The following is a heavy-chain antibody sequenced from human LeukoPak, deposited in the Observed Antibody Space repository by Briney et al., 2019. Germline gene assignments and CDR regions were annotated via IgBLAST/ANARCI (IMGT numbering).Heavy chain of an antibody. CDR2: IYYSGST. Sequence: SETLSLTCTVSGGSISSGSYYWSWIRKPPGKGLEWIGYIYYSGSTNYNPSLKSRVTISVDTSKNQFSLKLSSVTAADTAVYYCARGCPYYYDSSGYYYGGRYYYYYYMDVWGKGTTVTVSS. J-gene: IGHJ6*03. CDR3: ARGCPYYYDSSGYYYGGRYYYYYYMDV. CDR1: GGSISSGSYY. D-gene: IGHD3-22*01. V-gene: IGHV4-61*01.